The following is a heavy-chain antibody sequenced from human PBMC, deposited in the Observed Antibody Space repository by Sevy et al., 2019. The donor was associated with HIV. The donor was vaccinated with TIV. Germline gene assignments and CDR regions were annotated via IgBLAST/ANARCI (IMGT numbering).Heavy chain of an antibody. J-gene: IGHJ4*02. CDR1: GFTFSNAW. D-gene: IGHD1-1*01. CDR3: TTDSNERGLSALLDY. CDR2: IKSKTDGGTT. Sequence: GGSLRLSCAASGFTFSNAWMSWVRQAPGKGLEWVGRIKSKTDGGTTDYAAPVKGRFTISSDDSKNTLYLQMNSMKTEDTVIYYCTTDSNERGLSALLDYWGQGTLVTVSS. V-gene: IGHV3-15*01.